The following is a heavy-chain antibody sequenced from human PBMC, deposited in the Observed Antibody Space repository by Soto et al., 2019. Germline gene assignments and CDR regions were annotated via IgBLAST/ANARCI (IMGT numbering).Heavy chain of an antibody. J-gene: IGHJ6*02. V-gene: IGHV1-69*08. CDR2: IFPILGTV. D-gene: IGHD1-1*01. CDR3: ASANGPYGMDV. Sequence: QVHLVQSGAEVKKPGSSVKVSCKASGGTFSSYTFTWVRQAPGQGLEWMGKIFPILGTVNYAQKFQGRVTITADKSTSTAYMYLSSLRSEDTAVYYCASANGPYGMDVWGQGTTVTVSS. CDR1: GGTFSSYT.